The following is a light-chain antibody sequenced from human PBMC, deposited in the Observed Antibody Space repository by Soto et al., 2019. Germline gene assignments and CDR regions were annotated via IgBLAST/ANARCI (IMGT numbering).Light chain of an antibody. CDR1: QTISSY. CDR3: QQSYSPPFT. Sequence: DIQMTHSPSSLSASVGDGVAITCRASQTISSYLNWYQQRPGIAPRLLIYAASTLQSGVPSRFSGRGFATNFTLAINSLQPEDFATYYCQQSYSPPFTFGPGTRLEI. CDR2: AAS. V-gene: IGKV1-39*01. J-gene: IGKJ5*01.